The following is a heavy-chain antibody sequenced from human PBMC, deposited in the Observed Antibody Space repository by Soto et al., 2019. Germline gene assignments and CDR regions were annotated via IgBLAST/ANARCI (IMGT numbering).Heavy chain of an antibody. Sequence: QVQLVESGGGVVQPGRSLRLSCAASGFTFSSYGMHWVRQAPGKGLEWVAVISYDGSNKYYADSVKGRFTISRDNSKNTLYLQMNSLRAEDTAVYYCAKEGGDALGAYLDYWGQGTLVTVSS. V-gene: IGHV3-30*18. CDR2: ISYDGSNK. CDR3: AKEGGDALGAYLDY. J-gene: IGHJ4*02. CDR1: GFTFSSYG. D-gene: IGHD3-16*01.